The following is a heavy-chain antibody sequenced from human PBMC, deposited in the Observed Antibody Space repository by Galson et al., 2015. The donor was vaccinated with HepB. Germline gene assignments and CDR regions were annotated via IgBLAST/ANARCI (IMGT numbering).Heavy chain of an antibody. J-gene: IGHJ3*02. V-gene: IGHV3-11*01. Sequence: SLRLSCAASGFTFSDYYMTWIRQAPGKGLDWVSYISSSTNTIYYADSVKGRFTISRDNAKNSLYLQMNSLRAEDTAVYYCARVGDRNDAFDIWGQGTMVTVSS. CDR1: GFTFSDYY. CDR2: ISSSTNTI. CDR3: ARVGDRNDAFDI. D-gene: IGHD1-26*01.